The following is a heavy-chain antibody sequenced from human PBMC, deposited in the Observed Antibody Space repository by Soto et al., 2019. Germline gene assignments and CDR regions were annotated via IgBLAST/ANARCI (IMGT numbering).Heavy chain of an antibody. D-gene: IGHD3-10*01. CDR3: ARGWFSGSGSDAFDI. CDR2: IKQDGSEK. CDR1: GFPFRSYW. V-gene: IGHV3-7*03. J-gene: IGHJ3*02. Sequence: GGSLRLSCAASGFPFRSYWMSWVRQAPGKGLEWVANIKQDGSEKYYVDSVKGRLTISRDNAKNSLYLQMKSLRAEDTAVYYCARGWFSGSGSDAFDIWGQGTMVT.